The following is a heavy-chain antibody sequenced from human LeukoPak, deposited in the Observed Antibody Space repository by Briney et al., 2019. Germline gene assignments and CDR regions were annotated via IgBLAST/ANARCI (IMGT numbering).Heavy chain of an antibody. D-gene: IGHD3-9*01. V-gene: IGHV1-8*01. CDR1: GYTFTSYD. CDR3: ARGTYDILTGYLGVYFDY. J-gene: IGHJ4*02. Sequence: GASVKVSCKASGYTFTSYDINWVRQATGQGLEWMGWMNPNSGNTGYAQEFQGRVTMTRNTSISTAYMELSSLRSEDTAVYYCARGTYDILTGYLGVYFDYWGQGTLVTVSS. CDR2: MNPNSGNT.